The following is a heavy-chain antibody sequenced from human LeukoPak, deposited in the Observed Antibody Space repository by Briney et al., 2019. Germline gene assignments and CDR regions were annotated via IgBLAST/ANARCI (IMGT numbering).Heavy chain of an antibody. CDR1: GFALSSYW. CDR3: ARGNWNPDY. D-gene: IGHD1-1*01. CDR2: IKQDGSEK. J-gene: IGHJ4*02. Sequence: PGGSLRLSCAASGFALSSYWMTWVRQAPGKGLEWVANIKQDGSEKYYVDSVKGRFTISRDNAKNSLHLQMNSLRAEDTAVYYCARGNWNPDYWGQGTLVTVSS. V-gene: IGHV3-7*01.